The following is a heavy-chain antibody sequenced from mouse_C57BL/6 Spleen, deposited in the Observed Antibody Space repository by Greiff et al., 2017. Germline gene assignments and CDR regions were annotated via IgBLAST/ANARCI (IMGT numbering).Heavy chain of an antibody. CDR1: GFTFSDYG. V-gene: IGHV5-17*01. J-gene: IGHJ3*01. Sequence: EVKLMESGGGLVKPGGSLKLSCAASGFTFSDYGMHWVRQAPEKGLEWVAYISSGSSTIYYADTVKGRFTISRDNAKNTLFLQMTSLRSEDTAMYYCAKIYDGYLWFAYWGQGTLVTVSA. CDR2: ISSGSSTI. CDR3: AKIYDGYLWFAY. D-gene: IGHD2-3*01.